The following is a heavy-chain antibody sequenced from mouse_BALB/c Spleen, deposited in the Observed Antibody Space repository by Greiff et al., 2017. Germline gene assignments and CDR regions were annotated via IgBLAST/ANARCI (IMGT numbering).Heavy chain of an antibody. Sequence: VQLQQSGAELVKPGASVKLSCTASGFNIKDTYMHWVKQRPEQGLEWIGRIDPANGNTKYDPKFQGKATITADTSSNTAYLQLSSLTSEGTAVYYCALHYYGSSYYFDYWGQGTTLTVSS. CDR2: IDPANGNT. J-gene: IGHJ2*01. V-gene: IGHV14-3*02. CDR3: ALHYYGSSYYFDY. CDR1: GFNIKDTY. D-gene: IGHD1-1*01.